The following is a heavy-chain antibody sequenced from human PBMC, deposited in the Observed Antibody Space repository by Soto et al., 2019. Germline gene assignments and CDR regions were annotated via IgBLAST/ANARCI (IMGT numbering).Heavy chain of an antibody. CDR3: ARVGTGAYHFDY. CDR2: INSDGSTT. D-gene: IGHD7-27*01. Sequence: EVQLVESGGGLVQPGGSLRLSCAASGFTFSSYWMHWVRQAPGKGLVWVSRINSDGSTTSYADSVKGRFTISRDNAKNTLYLLMNSLRAEDTAVYYCARVGTGAYHFDYWGQATLVTVSS. V-gene: IGHV3-74*01. CDR1: GFTFSSYW. J-gene: IGHJ4*02.